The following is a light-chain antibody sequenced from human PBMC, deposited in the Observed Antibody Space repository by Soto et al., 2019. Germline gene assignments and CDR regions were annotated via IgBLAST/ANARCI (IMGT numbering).Light chain of an antibody. CDR1: QSLLHSNGYNY. V-gene: IGKV2-28*01. CDR2: LGS. J-gene: IGKJ5*01. Sequence: DIVMTQSPLSLPVTPGEPASISCRSSQSLLHSNGYNYLDWYLQKPGQSPQLLIYLGSNRASGVPDRFSGSGSGTDFTLKISRVEAEDVGVYYCMQALQTPFITFGEGTRLESK. CDR3: MQALQTPFIT.